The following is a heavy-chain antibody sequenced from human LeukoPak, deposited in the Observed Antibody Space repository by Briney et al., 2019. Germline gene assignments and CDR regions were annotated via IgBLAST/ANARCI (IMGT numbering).Heavy chain of an antibody. CDR1: GFTFNSYA. Sequence: GGSLRLSCAVSGFTFNSYAMSWVGQAPGKGRDGVALIWYDGSNKYYADFVEGRFTISRDNSKNTLYLQMNSLRAEDTAVYYCARARGWEPNHYYYYMDVWGKGTTVTVSS. CDR3: ARARGWEPNHYYYYMDV. V-gene: IGHV3-33*01. CDR2: IWYDGSNK. J-gene: IGHJ6*03. D-gene: IGHD1-26*01.